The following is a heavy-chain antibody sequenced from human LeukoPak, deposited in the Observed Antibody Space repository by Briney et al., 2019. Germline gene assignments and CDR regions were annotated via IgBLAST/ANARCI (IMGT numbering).Heavy chain of an antibody. CDR3: ARDYFLIVAGPDY. V-gene: IGHV3-11*01. J-gene: IGHJ4*02. Sequence: GGSLRLSCAASGFTFSDYNMRWIRQAPGKGLEWVSSISRSGSTKYYADSVKGRFTISRDNAKNSLFLQMNSLRAEDTAVYYCARDYFLIVAGPDYWGQGTLVTVSS. CDR2: ISRSGSTK. CDR1: GFTFSDYN. D-gene: IGHD3-22*01.